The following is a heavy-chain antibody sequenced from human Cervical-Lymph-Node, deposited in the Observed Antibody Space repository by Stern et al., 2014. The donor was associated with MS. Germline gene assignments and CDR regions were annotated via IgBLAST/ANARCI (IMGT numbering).Heavy chain of an antibody. CDR3: ARELERGGFDP. V-gene: IGHV3-53*01. D-gene: IGHD3-3*01. CDR1: GFSVSDFY. J-gene: IGHJ5*02. Sequence: VQLVESGGGLIQPGRSLRLSCAASGFSVSDFYMDWVRQAPGKGLEWVAVIYSGGTPYYADSVKGRFTISRDSSKNIVYLQMNSLRAEDTAVYSCARELERGGFDPWGQGTLVTVSS. CDR2: IYSGGTP.